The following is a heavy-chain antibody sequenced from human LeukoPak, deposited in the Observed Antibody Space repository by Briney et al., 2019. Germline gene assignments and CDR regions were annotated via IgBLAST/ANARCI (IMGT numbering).Heavy chain of an antibody. J-gene: IGHJ4*02. CDR3: ARLKIDGTHFDY. V-gene: IGHV3-53*01. CDR2: IYVGGSA. Sequence: GGSLRLSCAASGFTVSNNYMSWVRQTPGKGLEWVSVIYVGGSAYYADSVKGRFTISGDSSKNTLYLQMNSLRAEDTAVYYCARLKIDGTHFDYWGQGTLVTVSA. CDR1: GFTVSNNY. D-gene: IGHD3-9*01.